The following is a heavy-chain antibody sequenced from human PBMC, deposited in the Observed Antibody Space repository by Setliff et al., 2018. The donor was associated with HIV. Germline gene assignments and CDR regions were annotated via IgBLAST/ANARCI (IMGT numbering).Heavy chain of an antibody. CDR1: GFTFSINS. D-gene: IGHD3-10*01. J-gene: IGHJ4*02. CDR2: ISRSARHI. CDR3: AREEYNPGFGLDS. V-gene: IGHV3-30*04. Sequence: GSLRLSCAASGFTFSINSMHWVRQVPGKGLEWVAAISRSARHIYYADSVKGRFTISRDDSNNTLYLQMNSLRTDDSAVYFCAREEYNPGFGLDSWGQGTLVTVSS.